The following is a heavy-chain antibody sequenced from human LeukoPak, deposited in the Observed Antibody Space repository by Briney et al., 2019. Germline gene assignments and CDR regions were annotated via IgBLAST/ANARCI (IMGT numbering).Heavy chain of an antibody. J-gene: IGHJ4*02. D-gene: IGHD6-19*01. CDR2: IRYDGSNK. V-gene: IGHV3-30*02. CDR1: GFTFSSYG. Sequence: GGSLRLSCAASGFTFSSYGMHWVRQAPGKGLEWVAFIRYDGSNKYYADSVKGRFTISRDNSKNTLYLQMNSLRAEDTAVYYCAREGSSGPFDYFDYWGQGTLVTVSS. CDR3: AREGSSGPFDYFDY.